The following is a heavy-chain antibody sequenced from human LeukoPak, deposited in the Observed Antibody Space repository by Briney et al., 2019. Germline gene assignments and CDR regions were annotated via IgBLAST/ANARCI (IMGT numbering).Heavy chain of an antibody. CDR1: GGSISSSSYY. D-gene: IGHD6-13*01. J-gene: IGHJ4*02. CDR2: IYYSGST. Sequence: PSETLSLTCTVSGGSISSSSYYWGWIRQPPGKGLEWIGSIYYSGSTYYNPSLKSRVTISVDTSKNQFSLKLSSVTAPDTAVYYCATTYSSSWSPFDYWGQGTLVTVSS. CDR3: ATTYSSSWSPFDY. V-gene: IGHV4-39*01.